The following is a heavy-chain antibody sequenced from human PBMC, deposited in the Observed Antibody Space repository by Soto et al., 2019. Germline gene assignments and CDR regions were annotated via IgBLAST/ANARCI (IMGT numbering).Heavy chain of an antibody. CDR3: ARALYYYDSSGYPNWFDP. Sequence: SETLSLTCTVSGGSISSYYRSWIRQPPGKGLEWIGYIYYSGSTNYNPSLKSRVTISVDTSKNQFSLKLSSVTAADTAVYYCARALYYYDSSGYPNWFDPWGQGTLVTVSS. J-gene: IGHJ5*02. V-gene: IGHV4-59*01. CDR1: GGSISSYY. CDR2: IYYSGST. D-gene: IGHD3-22*01.